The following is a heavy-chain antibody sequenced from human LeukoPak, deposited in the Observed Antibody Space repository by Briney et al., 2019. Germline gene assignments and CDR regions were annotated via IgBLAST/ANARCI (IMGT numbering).Heavy chain of an antibody. CDR3: ASRIDYGAPEVAFDI. V-gene: IGHV1-69*06. CDR1: GGTFSSYA. Sequence: GASVKVSCKASGGTFSSYAISWVRQAPGQGLEWMGGSIPIFGTANYAQNFQGRVTITADKSTSTAYMELSSLRSEDTAVYYRASRIDYGAPEVAFDIWGQGTMVTVSS. D-gene: IGHD4-17*01. J-gene: IGHJ3*02. CDR2: SIPIFGTA.